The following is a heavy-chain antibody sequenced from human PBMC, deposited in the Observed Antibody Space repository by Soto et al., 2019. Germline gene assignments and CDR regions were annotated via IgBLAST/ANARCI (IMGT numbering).Heavy chain of an antibody. V-gene: IGHV1-69*02. D-gene: IGHD3-3*01. CDR3: ATHYDFWSGYQD. CDR1: GGTFSSYT. CDR2: IIPILGIA. J-gene: IGHJ4*02. Sequence: QVQLVQSGAKVKKPGSSVKVSCKASGGTFSSYTISWVRQAPGQGLEWMGRIIPILGIANYAQKFQGRVTITADKSTSTAYMELSSLRSEDTAVYYCATHYDFWSGYQDWGQGTLVTVSS.